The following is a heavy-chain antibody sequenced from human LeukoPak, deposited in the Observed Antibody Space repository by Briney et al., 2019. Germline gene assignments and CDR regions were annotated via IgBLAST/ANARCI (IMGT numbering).Heavy chain of an antibody. Sequence: GGSLRLSCAASGFTFSSYWMSWVRQAPGKGLEWAANIKQDGSEKYYVDSVKGRFTISRDNAKNSLYLQMNSLRAEDTAVYYCARGEYCSGGSCYSGDAFDIWGQGTMVTVSS. CDR2: IKQDGSEK. CDR3: ARGEYCSGGSCYSGDAFDI. D-gene: IGHD2-15*01. CDR1: GFTFSSYW. V-gene: IGHV3-7*01. J-gene: IGHJ3*02.